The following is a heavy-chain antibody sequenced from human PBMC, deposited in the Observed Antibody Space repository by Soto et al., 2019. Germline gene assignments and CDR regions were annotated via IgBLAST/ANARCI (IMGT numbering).Heavy chain of an antibody. CDR2: IIPIFGTA. Sequence: QVQLVQSGAEVKKPGSSVKVSCKASGGTFSSYAISWVRQAPGQGLEWMGGIIPIFGTANYAQKFQGRVTITADESTSTAYMELSGLRSEDTAVYYCARDGPTSPARPGYYYGMGVWGQGTTVTVSS. CDR1: GGTFSSYA. CDR3: ARDGPTSPARPGYYYGMGV. D-gene: IGHD6-6*01. V-gene: IGHV1-69*01. J-gene: IGHJ6*02.